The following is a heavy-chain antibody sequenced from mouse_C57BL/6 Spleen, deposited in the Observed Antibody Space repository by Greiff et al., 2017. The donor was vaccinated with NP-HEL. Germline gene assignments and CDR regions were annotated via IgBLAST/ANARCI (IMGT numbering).Heavy chain of an antibody. CDR1: GYTFTSYG. J-gene: IGHJ2*01. Sequence: LVESGAELARPGASVKLSCKASGYTFTSYGISWVKQRTGQGLEWIGEIYPRSGNTYYNEKFKGKATLTADKSSSTAYMELRSLTSEDAAVYFCAGGNQYYFDYWGQGTTLTVSS. D-gene: IGHD2-1*01. CDR2: IYPRSGNT. V-gene: IGHV1-81*01. CDR3: AGGNQYYFDY.